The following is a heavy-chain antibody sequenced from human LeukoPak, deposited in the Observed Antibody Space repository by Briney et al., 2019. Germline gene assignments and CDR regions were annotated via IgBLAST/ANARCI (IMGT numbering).Heavy chain of an antibody. CDR3: VRGGGSYYDSSGYPSWDY. CDR1: GGSISSGDYY. V-gene: IGHV4-30-4*01. CDR2: IYYSGST. Sequence: SETLSLTCTVSGGSISSGDYYWSWIRQPPGKGLEWIGYIYYSGSTYYNPSLKSRVTISVDTSKNQFSLKLSSVTAADTAVYYCVRGGGSYYDSSGYPSWDYWGQGTLVTVSS. D-gene: IGHD3-22*01. J-gene: IGHJ4*02.